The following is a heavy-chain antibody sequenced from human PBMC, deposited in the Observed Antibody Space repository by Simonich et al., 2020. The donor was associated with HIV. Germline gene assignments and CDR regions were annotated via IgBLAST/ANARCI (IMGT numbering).Heavy chain of an antibody. CDR2: VRTFGGDT. J-gene: IGHJ4*02. V-gene: IGHV1-18*01. CDR3: ARGQPYFDY. Sequence: QVQLVQSGAEVKKPGASVKVSCKTSGYTFTNYAISWVRQAPGQGLEWMGGVRTFGGDTKYAQNLQGRVTMTTDTSTTTVYMELRSLRSDDTAIYYCARGQPYFDYWGQGTLVTVSS. CDR1: GYTFTNYA.